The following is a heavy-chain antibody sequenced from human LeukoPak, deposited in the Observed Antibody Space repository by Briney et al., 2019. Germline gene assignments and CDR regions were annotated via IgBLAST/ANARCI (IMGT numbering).Heavy chain of an antibody. Sequence: SGTLSLTCAVSGDSISSSNWWSWVRLPPGKGLEWIGEIYHSGSTNYHPSLKSRVTVSLDTSKNQFSLNLSSVTAADTAVYYCARVGAVAGTDYYFDYWGQGTLVTVSS. CDR1: GDSISSSNW. CDR3: ARVGAVAGTDYYFDY. D-gene: IGHD6-19*01. CDR2: IYHSGST. V-gene: IGHV4-4*02. J-gene: IGHJ4*02.